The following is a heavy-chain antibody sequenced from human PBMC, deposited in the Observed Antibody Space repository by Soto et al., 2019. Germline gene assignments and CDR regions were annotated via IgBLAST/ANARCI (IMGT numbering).Heavy chain of an antibody. CDR2: IYSTGST. J-gene: IGHJ2*01. Sequence: PGKGLEWMGYIYSTGSTNYTPSLKSRVTISVDTSKNPFSLKLSSATAADTAVYYCAFFFQAEDGIRVVRSVSAFLLNRSSDL. CDR3: AFFFQAEDGIRVVRSVSAFLLNRSSDL. D-gene: IGHD3-10*02. V-gene: IGHV4-59*08.